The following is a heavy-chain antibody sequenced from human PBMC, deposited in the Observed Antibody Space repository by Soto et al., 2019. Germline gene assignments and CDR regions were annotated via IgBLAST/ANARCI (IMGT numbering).Heavy chain of an antibody. CDR1: GGSMSGHY. D-gene: IGHD3-10*01. CDR2: IYYSGST. Sequence: QVQLQESGPGLVKPSETLSLTCTVSGGSMSGHYWRWIRKSPGKGLEWIGNIYYSGSTNYNPSLKSRVTISVDTSKNQFSLKLRSVTAADTAVFYCAGDGVVRGNHGVDVWGQGTTVTVSS. J-gene: IGHJ6*02. V-gene: IGHV4-59*11. CDR3: AGDGVVRGNHGVDV.